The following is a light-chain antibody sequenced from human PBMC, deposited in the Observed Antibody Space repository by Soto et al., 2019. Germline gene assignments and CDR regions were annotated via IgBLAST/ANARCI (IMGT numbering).Light chain of an antibody. V-gene: IGLV2-14*01. J-gene: IGLJ2*01. CDR3: SSYTTSSTLYVV. CDR1: SSDVGGYNY. CDR2: EVS. Sequence: QSVLTQPASVSGSPGQSITISCTGTSSDVGGYNYVSWYQQHPGKAPKLTIYEVSNRPSGVSNRFSGSKSGNTASLTISGLQAEDEADYYCSSYTTSSTLYVVFGGGTKLTVL.